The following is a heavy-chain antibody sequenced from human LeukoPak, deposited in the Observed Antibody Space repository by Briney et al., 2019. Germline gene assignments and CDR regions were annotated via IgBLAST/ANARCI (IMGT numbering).Heavy chain of an antibody. V-gene: IGHV3-21*01. D-gene: IGHD6-19*01. Sequence: GRSLRLSCAASGFTFSSYSMNWVRQAPGKGLEWVSSISSSSSYIYYADSVKGRFTISRDNAKNSLYLQMNSLRAEDTAVYYCARGIAVAGTSRVFDYWGQGTLVTVSS. CDR3: ARGIAVAGTSRVFDY. CDR2: ISSSSSYI. CDR1: GFTFSSYS. J-gene: IGHJ4*02.